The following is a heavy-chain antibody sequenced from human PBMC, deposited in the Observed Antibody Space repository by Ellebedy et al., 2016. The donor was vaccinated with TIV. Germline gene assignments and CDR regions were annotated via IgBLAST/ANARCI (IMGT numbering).Heavy chain of an antibody. CDR3: AGSLYSSAWF. Sequence: GESLKISCAASGFTFKNYEMHWVRQAPGKRLEWISYISSRSTTVYADSVKGRFTISRDNAQESLYLQLKDLRAEDTAIYYCAGSLYSSAWFWGQGTLVTVSS. CDR2: ISSRSTT. J-gene: IGHJ1*01. CDR1: GFTFKNYE. D-gene: IGHD6-13*01. V-gene: IGHV3-48*03.